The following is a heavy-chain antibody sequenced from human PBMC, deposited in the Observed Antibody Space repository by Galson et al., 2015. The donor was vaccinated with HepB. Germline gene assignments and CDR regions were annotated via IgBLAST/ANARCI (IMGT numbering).Heavy chain of an antibody. Sequence: SLRLSCAASGFTFNNFVMQWVRQAPGKGLEWVAVLSSDGSNQYYAESVRGRFTISRDNAKRLVHLQLNSLRVDDTAVYYCARDRGYCTGGNCYRFFDFWGQGIMVTVSS. J-gene: IGHJ3*01. D-gene: IGHD2-15*01. CDR1: GFTFNNFV. V-gene: IGHV3-30*03. CDR3: ARDRGYCTGGNCYRFFDF. CDR2: LSSDGSNQ.